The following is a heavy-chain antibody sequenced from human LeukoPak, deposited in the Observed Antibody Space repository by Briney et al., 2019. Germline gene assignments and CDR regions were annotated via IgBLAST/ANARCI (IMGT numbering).Heavy chain of an antibody. D-gene: IGHD5-18*01. CDR2: INHSGST. V-gene: IGHV4-34*01. CDR3: ARGSWIQSSPAIYYFDY. CDR1: GGSFGGYY. J-gene: IGHJ4*02. Sequence: SETLSLTCAVYGGSFGGYYWSWIRQPPGKGLEWIGEINHSGSTNYNPSLKSRVTMSVDTSKNQFSLKLSSVTAADTAVYYCARGSWIQSSPAIYYFDYWGQGTLVTVSS.